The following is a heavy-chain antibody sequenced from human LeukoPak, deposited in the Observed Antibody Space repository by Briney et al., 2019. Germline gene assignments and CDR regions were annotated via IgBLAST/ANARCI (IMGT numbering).Heavy chain of an antibody. CDR2: IYYSGST. V-gene: IGHV4-59*01. CDR1: GGSISSYY. D-gene: IGHD6-6*01. J-gene: IGHJ5*02. Sequence: SETLSLTCTVSGGSISSYYWSWIRQPPGKGLEWIGYIYYSGSTNYNPSLKSRVTISVDTSKNLFSLKLSSVTAADTAVYYCAREGSSSGYHWFDPWGQGTLVTVSS. CDR3: AREGSSSGYHWFDP.